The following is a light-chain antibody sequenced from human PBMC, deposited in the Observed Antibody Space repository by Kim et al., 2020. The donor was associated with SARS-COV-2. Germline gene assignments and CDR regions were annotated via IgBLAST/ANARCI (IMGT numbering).Light chain of an antibody. CDR2: QDT. Sequence: SVPPGQTASLTCSGHRLGDKYVCWYQQKPGQSPVVVFYQDTKRPSGIPEGFSGSNSGNTATLTISETQAMDEADYYCQVWDSTTTVFGGGTQLTVL. J-gene: IGLJ2*01. CDR3: QVWDSTTTV. CDR1: RLGDKY. V-gene: IGLV3-1*01.